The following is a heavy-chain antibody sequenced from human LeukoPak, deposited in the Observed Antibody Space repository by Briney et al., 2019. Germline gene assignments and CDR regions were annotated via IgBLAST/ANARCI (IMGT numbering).Heavy chain of an antibody. Sequence: SETLSLTCAVYGGSFSGYYWSWIRQPPGKGLEWIGEINHSGSTNYNPSLKSRVTISVDTSKNQFSLKLSSVTAADTAVYYCARLSYGNFDYWGQGTLVTVSS. CDR3: ARLSYGNFDY. J-gene: IGHJ4*02. V-gene: IGHV4-34*01. CDR2: INHSGST. CDR1: GGSFSGYY. D-gene: IGHD5-18*01.